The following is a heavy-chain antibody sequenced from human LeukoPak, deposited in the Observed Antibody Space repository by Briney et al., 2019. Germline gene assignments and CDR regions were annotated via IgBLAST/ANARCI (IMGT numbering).Heavy chain of an antibody. D-gene: IGHD7-27*01. V-gene: IGHV3-21*04. J-gene: IGHJ4*02. CDR3: AKAVGIMNLDY. CDR1: GLTFSSYS. Sequence: GGSLRLSCAASGLTFSSYSMNWVRQAPGKGLEWVSSISSSSSYIYYADSVKGRFTISRDNAKNSLYLQMSSLRAEDTAVYYCAKAVGIMNLDYWGQGTLVTVSS. CDR2: ISSSSSYI.